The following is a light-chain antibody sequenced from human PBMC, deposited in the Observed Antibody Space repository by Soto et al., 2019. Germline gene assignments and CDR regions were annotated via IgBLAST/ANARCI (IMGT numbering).Light chain of an antibody. Sequence: EIVLTQSPGTLSLSPGERATLSCRANESVSSSQLVWCQQKLGQAPRLLIYGASSRATGTPDRFSGSGSGTDFTLTISRLEPEDFAVYYCQQYGTSRPTFGGGTKVEIK. CDR2: GAS. CDR1: ESVSSSQ. CDR3: QQYGTSRPT. J-gene: IGKJ4*01. V-gene: IGKV3-20*01.